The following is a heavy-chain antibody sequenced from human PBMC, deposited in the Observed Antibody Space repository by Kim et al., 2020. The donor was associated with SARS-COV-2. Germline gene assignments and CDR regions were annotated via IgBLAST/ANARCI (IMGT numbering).Heavy chain of an antibody. V-gene: IGHV2-70*01. Sequence: KYYSTSLKTRLTISKDTSKNQVVLTMTNMDPVDTATYYCARMMKGYGMDVWGQGTTVTVSS. J-gene: IGHJ6*02. CDR3: ARMMKGYGMDV. CDR2: K.